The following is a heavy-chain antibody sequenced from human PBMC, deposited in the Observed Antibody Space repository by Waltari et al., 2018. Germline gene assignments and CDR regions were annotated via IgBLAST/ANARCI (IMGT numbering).Heavy chain of an antibody. J-gene: IGHJ4*02. Sequence: QLQLQESGPGLVKPSETLSLTCTVSGGSISSSSYYWGWIRQPPGKGLEWIGSIYYSGSTYYNPSLKSRVTISVDTSKNQFSLKLSSVTAADTAVYYCARSPIRAWGPHFGWLPYFDYWGQGTLVTVSS. CDR1: GGSISSSSYY. CDR2: IYYSGST. CDR3: ARSPIRAWGPHFGWLPYFDY. V-gene: IGHV4-39*01. D-gene: IGHD3-22*01.